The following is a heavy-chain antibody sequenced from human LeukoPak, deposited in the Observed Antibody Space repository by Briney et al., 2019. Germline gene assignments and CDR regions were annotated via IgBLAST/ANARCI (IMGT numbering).Heavy chain of an antibody. CDR3: ARDQEGFDY. J-gene: IGHJ4*02. Sequence: ASVKVSCKASGYTFTSYGISWVRQAPGQGLEWMGMIYPRDGSTSYAQKFQGRVTVTRDTSTSTVHMELRGLRSEDTAVYYCARDQEGFDYWGQGTLVTVSS. V-gene: IGHV1-46*01. CDR2: IYPRDGST. CDR1: GYTFTSYG.